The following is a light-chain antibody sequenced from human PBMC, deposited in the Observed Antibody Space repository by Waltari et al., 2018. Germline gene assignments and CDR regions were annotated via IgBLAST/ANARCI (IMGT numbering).Light chain of an antibody. CDR1: QTVGSSY. V-gene: IGKV3-20*01. CDR2: GVA. Sequence: EIVLTQTPGTLSLSPGERATLSCRASQTVGSSYLTWYQQKPGQAPRLLMYGVASRAAGFPDRFSGSGSGTVFTLTINRLEPEDSAVYYCQQYETSPWTFGQGTKAEIK. J-gene: IGKJ1*01. CDR3: QQYETSPWT.